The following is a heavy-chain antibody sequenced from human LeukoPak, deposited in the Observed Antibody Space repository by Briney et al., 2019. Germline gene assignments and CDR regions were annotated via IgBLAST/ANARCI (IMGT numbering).Heavy chain of an antibody. CDR1: GGSISSYY. D-gene: IGHD3-10*01. J-gene: IGHJ5*02. CDR3: ARLYGSGSSTFDP. CDR2: IYYSGST. Sequence: PSETLSLTCTVSGGSISSYYWSWIRQPPGKGLEWFGYIYYSGSTNYNPSLKSRVTISVDTSKNQFSLKLSSVTAADTAVYYCARLYGSGSSTFDPWGQGTLVTVSS. V-gene: IGHV4-59*08.